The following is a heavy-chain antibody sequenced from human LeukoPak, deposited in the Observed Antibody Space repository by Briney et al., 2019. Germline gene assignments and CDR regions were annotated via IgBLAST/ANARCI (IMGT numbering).Heavy chain of an antibody. CDR3: ARDLTGYSYGYGY. CDR1: GGTFSSYA. Sequence: GASVKVSCKASGGTFSSYAISWVRQAPGQGLEWMGGIISIFGTANYAQKFQGRVTITADESTSTAHMELSSLRSEDTAVYYCARDLTGYSYGYGYWGQGTLVTVSS. V-gene: IGHV1-69*01. D-gene: IGHD5-18*01. J-gene: IGHJ4*02. CDR2: IISIFGTA.